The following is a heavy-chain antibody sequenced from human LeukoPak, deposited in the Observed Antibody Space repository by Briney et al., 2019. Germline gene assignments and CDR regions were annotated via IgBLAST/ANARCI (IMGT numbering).Heavy chain of an antibody. J-gene: IGHJ5*02. CDR1: GYSISSSYY. D-gene: IGHD2-15*01. V-gene: IGHV4-38-2*01. Sequence: NPSETLSLTCAVSGYSISSSYYWAWIRQPPGKGLEWIGSIYYSGNTYYNSSLESRVTISVDTSDKHFSLELTSVTAADTAVYYCARPRSLAAPSSWFDPWGQGTLVIVSS. CDR2: IYYSGNT. CDR3: ARPRSLAAPSSWFDP.